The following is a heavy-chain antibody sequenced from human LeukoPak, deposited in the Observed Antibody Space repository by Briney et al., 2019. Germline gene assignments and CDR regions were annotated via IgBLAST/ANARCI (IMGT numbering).Heavy chain of an antibody. CDR1: GGSISSYY. CDR2: INHSGST. CDR3: ARGCVGGSYFDY. Sequence: PWETLSLTCTVSGGSISSYYWSWIRQPPGKGLEWIGEINHSGSTNYNPSLKSRVTISVDTSKNQFSLKLSSVTAADTAVYYCARGCVGGSYFDYWGQGTLVTVSS. J-gene: IGHJ4*02. V-gene: IGHV4-34*01. D-gene: IGHD1-26*01.